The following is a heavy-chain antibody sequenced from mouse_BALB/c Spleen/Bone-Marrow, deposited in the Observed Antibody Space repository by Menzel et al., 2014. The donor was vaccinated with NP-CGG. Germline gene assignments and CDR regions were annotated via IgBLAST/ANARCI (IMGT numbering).Heavy chain of an antibody. D-gene: IGHD1-1*01. J-gene: IGHJ1*01. V-gene: IGHV1-84*02. CDR3: ARPPYYYGSSYYWYFDV. CDR2: IYPGGGNT. CDR1: GYTFTDYY. Sequence: QVQLQQSGPELVKPGAPVKISCKASGYTFTDYYINWVKRKPGQGLEWIGWIYPGGGNTKYNEKFKGKATLTVDTSSSTAYMQLSSLTSEDTAVYFCARPPYYYGSSYYWYFDVWGAGTTVTVSS.